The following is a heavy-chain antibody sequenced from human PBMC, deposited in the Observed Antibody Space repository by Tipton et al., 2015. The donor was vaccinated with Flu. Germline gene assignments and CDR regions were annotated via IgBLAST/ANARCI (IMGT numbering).Heavy chain of an antibody. Sequence: TLSLTCTVSNASLSGSYWWSCVRQPPAKGLEWIGAIFHNGETNYSPSLKSRLTMSVDKSSSQFSLKLTSVTAADTAVYYCAREAYDVLTYSAMTDYWGQGTLVSVSS. CDR3: AREAYDVLTYSAMTDY. J-gene: IGHJ4*02. D-gene: IGHD3-9*01. V-gene: IGHV4-4*02. CDR2: IFHNGET. CDR1: NASLSGSYW.